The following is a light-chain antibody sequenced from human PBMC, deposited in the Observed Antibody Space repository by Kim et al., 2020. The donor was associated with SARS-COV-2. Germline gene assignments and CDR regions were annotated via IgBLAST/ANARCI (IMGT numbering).Light chain of an antibody. J-gene: IGKJ2*03. V-gene: IGKV1-5*03. Sequence: SGGNRVTITCLASQSISNDLAWYQQKPGKAPKLLIYKASSLESGVPSRFSGSGSGTEFTLTISSLQPDDFATYYCQQYNTYRQHSFGQGTKLEI. CDR1: QSISND. CDR3: QQYNTYRQHS. CDR2: KAS.